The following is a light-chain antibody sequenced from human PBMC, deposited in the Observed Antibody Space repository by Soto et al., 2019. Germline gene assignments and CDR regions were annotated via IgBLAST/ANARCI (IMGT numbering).Light chain of an antibody. CDR2: DTS. Sequence: EIVLTQFPAALSVSPGERATLSCWASYPVGTNLACYQQKPVQAPSLLIYDTSTRATVVPARFSGSGSGTEFTLTISNLQAEDSAVYHCHQYSNTFRTFGQGTKVDIK. V-gene: IGKV3-15*01. CDR1: YPVGTN. J-gene: IGKJ1*01. CDR3: HQYSNTFRT.